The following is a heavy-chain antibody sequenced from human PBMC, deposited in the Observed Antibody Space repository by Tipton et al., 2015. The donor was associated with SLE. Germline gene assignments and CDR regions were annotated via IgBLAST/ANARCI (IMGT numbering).Heavy chain of an antibody. J-gene: IGHJ5*02. V-gene: IGHV4-59*08. D-gene: IGHD1-1*01. CDR1: GGSISRYY. CDR3: ARHGAVLGWFDP. Sequence: TLSLTCTVSGGSISRYYWSWIRQPPGKGLEWIGYIYYSGSTNYNPSLKSRVTISVDTSKNQFSLKLSSVTAADTAVYYCARHGAVLGWFDPWGQGTLVTVSS. CDR2: IYYSGST.